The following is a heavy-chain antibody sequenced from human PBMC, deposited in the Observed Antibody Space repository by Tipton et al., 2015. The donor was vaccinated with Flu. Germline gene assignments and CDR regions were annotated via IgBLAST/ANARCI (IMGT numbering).Heavy chain of an antibody. V-gene: IGHV3-20*04. CDR3: ARGRGYCVTTTCLLPFDF. D-gene: IGHD2-2*01. CDR2: INWNGGRT. Sequence: SLRLSCAASGFSFDDYAISWVRQLPGKGLEWVSGINWNGGRTGYADSVKGRFTISRDNAKNSLYLQMNSLRAEDTAVYYCARGRGYCVTTTCLLPFDFWGQGTLVTVSS. J-gene: IGHJ4*02. CDR1: GFSFDDYA.